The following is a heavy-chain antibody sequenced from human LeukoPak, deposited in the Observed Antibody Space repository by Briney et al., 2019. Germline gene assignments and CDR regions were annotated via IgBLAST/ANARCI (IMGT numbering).Heavy chain of an antibody. CDR3: ARLGRYGSSSRINWAFDI. CDR1: GYSFTSYW. D-gene: IGHD6-6*01. J-gene: IGHJ3*02. V-gene: IGHV5-51*01. Sequence: GESLQISFQGSGYSFTSYWIGWGRRMPGKGLGWMGIIYPGDSDTRYSPSFQGQVTISADKSISTAYLQWSSLKASDTAMYYCARLGRYGSSSRINWAFDIWGQGTMVTVSS. CDR2: IYPGDSDT.